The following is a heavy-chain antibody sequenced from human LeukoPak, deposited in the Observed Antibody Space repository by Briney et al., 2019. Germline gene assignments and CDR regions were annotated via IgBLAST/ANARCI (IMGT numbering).Heavy chain of an antibody. CDR3: AKKGAGGSYGFWSGHYFQYWFDP. D-gene: IGHD3-3*01. Sequence: SGGSLRLSCAASGFTFSSYGMHWVRQAPGKGLEWVAVISYDGSNKYYADSVKGRFTISRDNPKNTLYLQMNSLRAEDTAVYYCAKKGAGGSYGFWSGHYFQYWFDPWGQGTLVTVSS. CDR2: ISYDGSNK. CDR1: GFTFSSYG. V-gene: IGHV3-30*18. J-gene: IGHJ5*02.